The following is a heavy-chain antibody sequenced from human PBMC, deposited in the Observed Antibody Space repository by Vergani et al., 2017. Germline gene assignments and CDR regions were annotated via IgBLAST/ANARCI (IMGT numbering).Heavy chain of an antibody. J-gene: IGHJ4*02. D-gene: IGHD6-19*01. CDR1: GGSISSGSYY. V-gene: IGHV4-61*02. CDR3: ARVGWLGDFDY. Sequence: QVQLQESGPGLVKPSQTLSLTCTVSGGSISSGSYYWSWIRQPAGKGLEWIGRIYTSGSTNYNPSLKSRVTISVVTSKNQFSLKLTSVTAADTAVYYCARVGWLGDFDYWGQGALVTVSS. CDR2: IYTSGST.